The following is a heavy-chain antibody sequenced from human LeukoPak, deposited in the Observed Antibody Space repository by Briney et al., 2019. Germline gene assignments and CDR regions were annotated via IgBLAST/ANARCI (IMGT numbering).Heavy chain of an antibody. J-gene: IGHJ1*01. CDR2: MNPNSGNT. D-gene: IGHD3-22*01. Sequence: ASVKVSCKASGYTFSSYDINWVRQATGQGLEWMGWMNPNSGNTGCAQRFQGRVTMTRNTSISTAYMELSSLRSEDTAVYYCARGLRDSSGREYFQHWGQGTLVTVSS. CDR3: ARGLRDSSGREYFQH. V-gene: IGHV1-8*01. CDR1: GYTFSSYD.